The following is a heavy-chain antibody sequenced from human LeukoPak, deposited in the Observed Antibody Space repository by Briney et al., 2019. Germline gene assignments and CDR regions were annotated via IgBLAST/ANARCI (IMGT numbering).Heavy chain of an antibody. CDR3: AKVDVSGFDP. CDR2: IRYDGSNK. V-gene: IGHV3-30*02. J-gene: IGHJ5*02. Sequence: LPGGSLRLSCAASGFTFSNYGMSWVRQAPGKGLEWVAFIRYDGSNKYYAGSVKGRFTISRDNSKNTLYLQMNSLRTEDTAVYYCAKVDVSGFDPWGRGTLVTVSS. CDR1: GFTFSNYG.